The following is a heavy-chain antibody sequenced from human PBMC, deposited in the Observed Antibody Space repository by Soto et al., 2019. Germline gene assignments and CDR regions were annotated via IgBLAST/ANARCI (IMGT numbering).Heavy chain of an antibody. V-gene: IGHV3-74*03. CDR1: GFTFSGHW. Sequence: EVQLVESGGDLVQPGGSLRLSCAASGFTFSGHWMHWVRQVPGKGLEWVSRINTDGGSSAYADSVKGRFTISRDNPKNTRYLQMKGLRAEDTAVYYCARGAGYCSMTSCYRRAFDTWGQGITVTVSS. D-gene: IGHD2-2*01. CDR2: INTDGGSS. CDR3: ARGAGYCSMTSCYRRAFDT. J-gene: IGHJ3*02.